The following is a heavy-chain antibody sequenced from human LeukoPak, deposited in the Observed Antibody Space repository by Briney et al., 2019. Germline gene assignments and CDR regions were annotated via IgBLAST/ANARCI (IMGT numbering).Heavy chain of an antibody. CDR2: FDPEDGET. CDR1: GYTLTELS. J-gene: IGHJ6*03. D-gene: IGHD2-2*01. CDR3: ARGHCSSTSCPFGDYYYYYYMDI. V-gene: IGHV1-24*01. Sequence: ASVKVSCKVSGYTLTELSMHWVRQAPGKGLEWMGGFDPEDGETIYAQKFQGRVTMTRDTSISTAYMELSRLRSDDTAVYYCARGHCSSTSCPFGDYYYYYYMDIWGKGTTVTVSS.